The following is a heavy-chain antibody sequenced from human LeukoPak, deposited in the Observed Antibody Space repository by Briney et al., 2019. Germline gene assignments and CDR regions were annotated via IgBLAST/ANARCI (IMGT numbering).Heavy chain of an antibody. D-gene: IGHD3-22*01. CDR2: IIPIFGTA. CDR3: ARDLDYYDSSGTHYFDY. V-gene: IGHV1-69*13. Sequence: RASVKVSCKASGGTFSSYAISWVRQAPGQGLEWMGGIIPIFGTANYAQKFQGRVTITADESTSTAYMEPSSLRSEDTAVYYCARDLDYYDSSGTHYFDYWGQGTLVTVSS. J-gene: IGHJ4*02. CDR1: GGTFSSYA.